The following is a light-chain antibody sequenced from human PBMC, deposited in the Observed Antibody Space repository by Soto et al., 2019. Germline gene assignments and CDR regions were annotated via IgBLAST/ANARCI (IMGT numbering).Light chain of an antibody. CDR3: SSYTGSTSYV. CDR2: DVS. CDR1: SSDVGTYNF. Sequence: QPASVSGSPGQSITISCTGTSSDVGTYNFVSWYQQHPGKAPKLMIFDVSNRPSGVSNRFSGSKSGNTASLTISGLQADDEADYYCSSYTGSTSYVFASGTKVTVL. J-gene: IGLJ1*01. V-gene: IGLV2-14*03.